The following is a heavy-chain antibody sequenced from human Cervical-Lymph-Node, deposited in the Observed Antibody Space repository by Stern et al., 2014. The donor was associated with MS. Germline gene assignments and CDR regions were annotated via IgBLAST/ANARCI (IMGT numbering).Heavy chain of an antibody. J-gene: IGHJ6*02. CDR2: TSYDGSNQ. CDR3: AKSPYDSSGSYFYYYYGMDV. Sequence: VQLVESGGGVVQPGRSLRLSCAASGFTFSSYGMHWVRQAPGKGLEWVAVTSYDGSNQYYADSVKGRFTISRDNSKNTLYLQMNSLRAEDTAVYFCAKSPYDSSGSYFYYYYGMDVWGQGTTVTVSS. V-gene: IGHV3-30*18. CDR1: GFTFSSYG. D-gene: IGHD3-22*01.